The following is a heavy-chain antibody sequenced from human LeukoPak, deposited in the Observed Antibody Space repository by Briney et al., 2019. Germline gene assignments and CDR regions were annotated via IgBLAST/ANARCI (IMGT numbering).Heavy chain of an antibody. J-gene: IGHJ4*02. CDR1: GGTFISYA. CDR2: IIPIFGTA. D-gene: IGHD6-19*01. CDR3: ARVHYGQQWLVPDFDY. Sequence: GASVKVSCKASGGTFISYAISWVRQAPGQGLEWMGGIIPIFGTANYAQKFQGRVTITADESTSTAYMELSSLRSEDTAVYYCARVHYGQQWLVPDFDYWGQGTLVTVSS. V-gene: IGHV1-69*13.